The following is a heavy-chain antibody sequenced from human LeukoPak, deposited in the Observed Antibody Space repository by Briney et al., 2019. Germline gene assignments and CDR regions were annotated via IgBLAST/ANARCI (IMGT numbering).Heavy chain of an antibody. J-gene: IGHJ3*02. V-gene: IGHV1-69*13. CDR1: GGTFSSYA. CDR3: ARDINDSGSLGEDAFDI. D-gene: IGHD1-26*01. CDR2: IIPIFGTA. Sequence: SVKVSCKASGGTFSSYAISWVRQAPGQGLEWMGGIIPIFGTANYAQKFQGRVTITADESTSTAYMELSSLRSEDTAVYYCARDINDSGSLGEDAFDIWGQGTMVTVSS.